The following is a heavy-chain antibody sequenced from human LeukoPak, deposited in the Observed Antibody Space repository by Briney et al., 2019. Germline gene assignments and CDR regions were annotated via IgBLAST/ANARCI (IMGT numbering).Heavy chain of an antibody. CDR1: GFTFSSYS. J-gene: IGHJ3*02. CDR2: ISSSSSYI. V-gene: IGHV3-21*01. D-gene: IGHD3-16*01. CDR3: ARERLGGGAFDI. Sequence: GGSLRLSCAASGFTFSSYSMNWVRQAPGKGLEWVSSISSSSSYISYADSVKGRFTISRDNAKNSLNLQMNNLRVEDTAVYYCARERLGGGAFDIWGQGTMVTVSS.